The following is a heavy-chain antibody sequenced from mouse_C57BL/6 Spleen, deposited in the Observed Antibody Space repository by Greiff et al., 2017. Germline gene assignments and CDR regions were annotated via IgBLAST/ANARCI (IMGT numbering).Heavy chain of an antibody. J-gene: IGHJ3*01. V-gene: IGHV1-52*01. CDR3: ARGSSGQAWFAY. D-gene: IGHD3-2*02. CDR1: GYTFTSYW. Sequence: QVQLQQPGAELVRPGSSVKLSCKASGYTFTSYWMHWVKQRPIQGLEWIGNIDPSASETHYNQKFKDKATLTVDKSSSTAYMQLSSLTSEDSAVXDWARGSSGQAWFAYWGQGTLVTVSA. CDR2: IDPSASET.